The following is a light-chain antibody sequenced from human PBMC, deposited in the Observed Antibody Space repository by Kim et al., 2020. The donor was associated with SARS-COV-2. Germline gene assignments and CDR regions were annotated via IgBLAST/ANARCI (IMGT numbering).Light chain of an antibody. CDR1: SLRSYD. CDR2: GKN. CDR3: NSRDSNDNVV. V-gene: IGLV3-19*01. Sequence: VALGQTVSITCQGGSLRSYDATWYKKKPGKAPILVIYGKNNRPSGIPDRFSGSSSGNTASLTITGTQAGDEADYYCNSRDSNDNVVFGGGTQLTVL. J-gene: IGLJ2*01.